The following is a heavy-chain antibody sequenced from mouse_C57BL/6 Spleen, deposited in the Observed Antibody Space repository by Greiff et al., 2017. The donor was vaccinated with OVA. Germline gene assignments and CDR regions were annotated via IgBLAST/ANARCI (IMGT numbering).Heavy chain of an antibody. Sequence: VQLQQSGPELVKPGASVKISCKASGYTFTDYYMNWVKQSHGKSLEWIGDINPNNGGTSYNQKFKGKATLTVDKSSSTAYMELRSLTSEDSAVYYCARSTMVTTGCFDYWGQGTTLTVSS. CDR3: ARSTMVTTGCFDY. J-gene: IGHJ2*01. V-gene: IGHV1-26*01. CDR1: GYTFTDYY. D-gene: IGHD2-2*01. CDR2: INPNNGGT.